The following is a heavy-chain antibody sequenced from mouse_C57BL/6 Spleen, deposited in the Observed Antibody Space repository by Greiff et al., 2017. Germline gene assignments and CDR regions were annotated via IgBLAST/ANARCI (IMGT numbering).Heavy chain of an antibody. CDR1: GYSITSGYY. CDR3: ARAYSNYFWYFDV. CDR2: ISYDGSN. Sequence: DVQLQESGPGLVKPSQSLSLTCSVTGYSITSGYYWNWIRQFPGNKLEWMGYISYDGSNNYNPSLKNRISITRDTSKNQFFLKLNSVTTEDTATYYCARAYSNYFWYFDVWGTGTTVTVSS. J-gene: IGHJ1*03. D-gene: IGHD2-5*01. V-gene: IGHV3-6*01.